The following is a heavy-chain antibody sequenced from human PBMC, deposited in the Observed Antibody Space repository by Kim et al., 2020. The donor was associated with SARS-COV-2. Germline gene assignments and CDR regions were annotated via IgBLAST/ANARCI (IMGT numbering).Heavy chain of an antibody. V-gene: IGHV3-30*02. D-gene: IGHD6-6*01. Sequence: DSVKGRFTISRDNSKNTLYLQMNSLRAEDTAVYYCAKTEGVYSSSCLFDYWSQGTLVTVSS. CDR3: AKTEGVYSSSCLFDY. J-gene: IGHJ4*02.